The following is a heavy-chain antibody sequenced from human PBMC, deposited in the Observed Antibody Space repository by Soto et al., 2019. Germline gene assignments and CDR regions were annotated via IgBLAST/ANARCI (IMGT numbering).Heavy chain of an antibody. D-gene: IGHD1-26*01. V-gene: IGHV3-23*01. CDR1: GFTFSSYA. CDR2: ISGSGGST. J-gene: IGHJ5*02. CDR3: AKDSKGATSWFDP. Sequence: GGALRLSCAASGFTFSSYAMSWFRQAPGKGPEWVSAISGSGGSTYYADSVKGRFTISRDNSKNTLYLQMNSLRAEDTAVYYCAKDSKGATSWFDPWGQGTLVTVSS.